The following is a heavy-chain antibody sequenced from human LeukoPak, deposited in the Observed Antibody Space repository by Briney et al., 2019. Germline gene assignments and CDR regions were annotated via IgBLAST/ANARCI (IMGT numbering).Heavy chain of an antibody. D-gene: IGHD3-10*01. CDR3: ARGFYGSGSYYYYYYYMDV. V-gene: IGHV4-34*01. CDR1: GGSFSGYY. J-gene: IGHJ6*03. Sequence: SETLSLTCAVYGGSFSGYYWSWIRQPPGKGLEWIGEINHSGSTNYNPSLKGRVTISVDTSKNQFSLKLSSVTAADTAVYYCARGFYGSGSYYYYYYYMDVWGKGTTVTVSS. CDR2: INHSGST.